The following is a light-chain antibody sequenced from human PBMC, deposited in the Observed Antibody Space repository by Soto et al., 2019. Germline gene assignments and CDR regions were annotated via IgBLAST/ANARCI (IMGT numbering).Light chain of an antibody. V-gene: IGKV3-11*01. CDR2: DAS. CDR3: QQRNTWRFT. CDR1: QDVDSY. Sequence: EILLTQSPATLSLSPGERATLSCRASQDVDSYLAWYQQTPGQAPRLLIYDASNRAPGIPARFSGSGSGTDFTLTISSLAPEDFAVYYCQQRNTWRFTFGPGTKVDI. J-gene: IGKJ3*01.